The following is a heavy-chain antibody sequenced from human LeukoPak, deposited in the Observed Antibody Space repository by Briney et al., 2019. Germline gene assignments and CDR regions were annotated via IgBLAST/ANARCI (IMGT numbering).Heavy chain of an antibody. CDR3: ARGGPSGNYGLRAY. D-gene: IGHD3-10*01. J-gene: IGHJ4*02. CDR2: IHPGGGST. Sequence: ASVKVSCKASGYTFTSYYIYWARQAPGQGLEWMGIIHPGGGSTTYAQRFQGRVTMTRDTSTSTVYMELSGLTSDDTAVYYCARGGPSGNYGLRAYWGQGTLVTVSS. CDR1: GYTFTSYY. V-gene: IGHV1-46*01.